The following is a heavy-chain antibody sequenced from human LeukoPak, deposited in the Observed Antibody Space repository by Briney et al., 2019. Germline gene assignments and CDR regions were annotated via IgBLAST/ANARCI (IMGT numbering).Heavy chain of an antibody. Sequence: ASVKVSCKASGYTFTSYYMHWVRQAPGQGLEWMGIINPSGGSTSYAQKFQGRVTMTRDTSTSTVYMELSSLRSEDTAVYYCATYGDCFDSTVYYYYGMDVWGQGTTVTVSS. CDR2: INPSGGST. CDR1: GYTFTSYY. V-gene: IGHV1-46*01. CDR3: ATYGDCFDSTVYYYYGMDV. J-gene: IGHJ6*02. D-gene: IGHD4-17*01.